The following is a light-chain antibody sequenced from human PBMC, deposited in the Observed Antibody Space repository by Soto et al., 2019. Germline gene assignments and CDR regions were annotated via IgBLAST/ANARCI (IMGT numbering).Light chain of an antibody. CDR2: VAS. Sequence: EIVLTQSPATLSLSPGERATLSCRASQSVSSYLAWYQQKPGQAPRLLIYVASNRATGIPDRFSGSGSGTDFTLTISSLEPDDFAVYYCQQRSDWPSTFGGGTKVQIK. CDR1: QSVSSY. CDR3: QQRSDWPST. V-gene: IGKV3-11*01. J-gene: IGKJ4*01.